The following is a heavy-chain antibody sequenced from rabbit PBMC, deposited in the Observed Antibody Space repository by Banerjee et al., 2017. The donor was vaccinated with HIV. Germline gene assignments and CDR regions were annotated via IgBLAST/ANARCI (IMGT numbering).Heavy chain of an antibody. V-gene: IGHV1S45*01. CDR3: ARDDYGIMWLDL. D-gene: IGHD2-1*01. CDR1: GFDFSSYG. Sequence: QEQLEESGGDLVKPEGSLTLTCTASGFDFSSYGVNWVRQAPGKGLEWIGCISTGDGSTYYASWAKGRFTISKTSSTTVTLQMTSLTAADTATYFCARDDYGIMWLDLWGPGTLVTVS. J-gene: IGHJ6*01. CDR2: ISTGDGST.